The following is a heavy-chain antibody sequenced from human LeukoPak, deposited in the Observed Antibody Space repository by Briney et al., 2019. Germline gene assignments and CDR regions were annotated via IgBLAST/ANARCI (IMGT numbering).Heavy chain of an antibody. J-gene: IGHJ4*02. V-gene: IGHV3-30*02. D-gene: IGHD2-15*01. CDR1: GFTFSSYG. CDR2: IRYDGSNK. Sequence: AGGSLRLSCAASGFTFSSYGMHWVRQAPGKGLEWVAFIRYDGSNKYYADSVKGRFTISRDNSKNTLYLQMNSLRAEDTAVYYCAKDLPGRSGAWDYWGQGTLVTVSS. CDR3: AKDLPGRSGAWDY.